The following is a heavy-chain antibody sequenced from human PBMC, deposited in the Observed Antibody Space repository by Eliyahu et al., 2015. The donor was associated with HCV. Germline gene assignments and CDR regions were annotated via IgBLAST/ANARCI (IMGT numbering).Heavy chain of an antibody. V-gene: IGHV1-2*02. Sequence: QVQLVQSGAEVKKPGASVKVSCKASGYTFTGYYMXWVRQAPGQGLEWMGWINPNRGGTNXAQKFQGRVTMTRDTSISTAYMELSRLRSDDTAVYYCASGGGGGRYSYGLRGYYYYYGMDVWGQGTTVTVSS. CDR1: GYTFTGYY. D-gene: IGHD5-18*01. CDR2: INPNRGGT. CDR3: ASGGGGGRYSYGLRGYYYYYGMDV. J-gene: IGHJ6*02.